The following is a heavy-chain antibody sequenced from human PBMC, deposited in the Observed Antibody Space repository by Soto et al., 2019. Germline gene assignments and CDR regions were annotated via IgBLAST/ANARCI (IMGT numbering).Heavy chain of an antibody. V-gene: IGHV3-21*01. CDR3: ASETYYYDSSGYYYGSFDY. CDR2: ISSSNNYI. D-gene: IGHD3-22*01. CDR1: GFTFSSYN. Sequence: EVQLVESGGGLVKPGGSLRLSCAASGFTFSSYNMHWVRQAPGKGLEWVSCISSSNNYIYYADSVKGRFTISRDNAKNPLYMKMNSVRAEDTAVYYCASETYYYDSSGYYYGSFDYWGQGTLVTVSS. J-gene: IGHJ4*02.